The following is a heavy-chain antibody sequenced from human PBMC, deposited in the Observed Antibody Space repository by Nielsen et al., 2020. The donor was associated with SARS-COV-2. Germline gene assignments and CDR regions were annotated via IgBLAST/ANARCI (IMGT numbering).Heavy chain of an antibody. V-gene: IGHV3-23*01. CDR1: GFTFSSYA. CDR3: AKDIKYYDFWSGYLATQYYYYYYMDV. CDR2: ISGSGGST. Sequence: GGSLRLSCAASGFTFSSYAMSWVRQAPGKGLEWVSAISGSGGSTYYADSVKGRFTISRDNSKNTLYLQMNSLRAEDTAVYYCAKDIKYYDFWSGYLATQYYYYYYMDVWGKGTTVTVSS. J-gene: IGHJ6*03. D-gene: IGHD3-3*01.